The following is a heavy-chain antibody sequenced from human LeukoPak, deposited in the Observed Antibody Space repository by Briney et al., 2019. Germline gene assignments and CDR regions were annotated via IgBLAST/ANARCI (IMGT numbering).Heavy chain of an antibody. D-gene: IGHD3/OR15-3a*01. CDR2: ISDSGGST. V-gene: IGHV3-23*01. CDR1: GFTFTNYA. J-gene: IGHJ4*02. Sequence: GESLKISCAASGFTFTNYAMSWVRQAPGKGLEWVSTISDSGGSTYYADSVKGRFTISRDNSKNTLYLQMNSLRAEDTAVYYCAAISRRTGFDYWGQGTLVTVSS. CDR3: AAISRRTGFDY.